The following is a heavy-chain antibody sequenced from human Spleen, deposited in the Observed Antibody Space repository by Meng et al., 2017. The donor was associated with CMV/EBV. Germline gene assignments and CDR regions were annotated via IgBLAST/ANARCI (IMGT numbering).Heavy chain of an antibody. CDR3: ARVWITIFGVVIGPFDP. CDR2: IYYSGST. J-gene: IGHJ5*02. CDR1: GGSISSNY. D-gene: IGHD3-3*01. Sequence: SETLSLTCTVSGGSISSNYWSWIRQPPGKGLEWIGYIYYSGSTNYNPSLKGRVTISVDSSKNQFSLKLNSVTAADTAVYYCARVWITIFGVVIGPFDPWGQGTLVTVSS. V-gene: IGHV4-59*12.